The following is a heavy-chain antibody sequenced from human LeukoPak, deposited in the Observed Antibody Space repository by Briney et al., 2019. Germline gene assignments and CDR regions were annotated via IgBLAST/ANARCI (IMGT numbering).Heavy chain of an antibody. CDR2: IYYSGST. Sequence: SETLSLTCTVSGGSISSGSYYWSWIRQPPGKGLEWIGYIYYSGSTNYSPSLKSRVTISVDTSKNQFSLKLSSVTAADTAVYYCARSEYSYGADAFDIWGQGTMVTVSS. J-gene: IGHJ3*02. D-gene: IGHD5-18*01. CDR1: GGSISSGSYY. V-gene: IGHV4-61*01. CDR3: ARSEYSYGADAFDI.